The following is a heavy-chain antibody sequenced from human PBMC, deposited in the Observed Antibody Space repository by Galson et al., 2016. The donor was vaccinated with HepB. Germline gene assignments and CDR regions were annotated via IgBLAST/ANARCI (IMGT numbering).Heavy chain of an antibody. CDR2: IDWDDDK. CDR3: ARRRPSADTFDF. J-gene: IGHJ3*01. V-gene: IGHV2-70*01. Sequence: PALVKPTQTLTLTCTFSGFSLSTSTMCVSWIRQPPGKALEWLTLIDWDDDKYYSTSLKSRLTITKDTSKNQVVLTVANVDPVDTATYYCARRRPSADTFDFWGQGTMVTVSS. CDR1: GFSLSTSTMC.